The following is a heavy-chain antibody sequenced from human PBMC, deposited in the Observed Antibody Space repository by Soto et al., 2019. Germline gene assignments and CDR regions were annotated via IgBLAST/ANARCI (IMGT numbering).Heavy chain of an antibody. Sequence: QVQLLQSGAEVRKPGASVKVSCKASGYTFTNYGITWARQAPGQGLEWMGGIGAYNGDTHYTQRLQGRVTMTTGTSTSTAYMELRGLRSDDTAIDDCARVRHIVGYFYYYMDVWGKGTTVTVSS. D-gene: IGHD2-21*01. CDR1: GYTFTNYG. J-gene: IGHJ6*03. CDR3: ARVRHIVGYFYYYMDV. CDR2: IGAYNGDT. V-gene: IGHV1-18*01.